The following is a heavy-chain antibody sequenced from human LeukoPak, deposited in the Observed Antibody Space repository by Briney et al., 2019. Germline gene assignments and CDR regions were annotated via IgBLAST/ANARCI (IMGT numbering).Heavy chain of an antibody. V-gene: IGHV4-39*01. J-gene: IGHJ6*03. D-gene: IGHD5-18*01. Sequence: ETSETLSLTCSVSGDSIYWSWIRQPPGKGLEWIGSIYYSGSTKYNTSLMSRVTISVDTSNNQFSLNLTSVTAADTAVYYCARSGPVASYHYFMDVWGKGTAVTVSS. CDR1: GDSIY. CDR3: ARSGPVASYHYFMDV. CDR2: IYYSGST.